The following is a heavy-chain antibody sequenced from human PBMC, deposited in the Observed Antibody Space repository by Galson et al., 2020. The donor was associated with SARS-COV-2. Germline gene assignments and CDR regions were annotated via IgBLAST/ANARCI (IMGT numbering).Heavy chain of an antibody. J-gene: IGHJ4*02. Sequence: TGGSLRLSCTVSGFTFDDYAMHWVRQGPGKGLEWVSGISWNSNNITYAGSVKGRFTISRDNAKNSLYLQMNSLRAEDTALYYCAKARGDGHNWAAYYLDYWGQGTLVTVSS. V-gene: IGHV3-9*01. D-gene: IGHD3-16*01. CDR3: AKARGDGHNWAAYYLDY. CDR2: ISWNSNNI. CDR1: GFTFDDYA.